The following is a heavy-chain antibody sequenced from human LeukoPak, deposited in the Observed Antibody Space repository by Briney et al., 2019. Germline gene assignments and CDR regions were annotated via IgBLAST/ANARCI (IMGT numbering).Heavy chain of an antibody. CDR2: ISYDGSNK. V-gene: IGHV3-30*18. D-gene: IGHD3-10*01. Sequence: GGSLRLSCAASGFTFSSYGMHWVRQAPGKGLEWVAVISYDGSNKYYADSVKGRFTISRDNSKNTLYLQMNSLRAEDTAVCYCAKDRARRITMVRGVGLGYWGQGTLVTVSS. J-gene: IGHJ4*02. CDR3: AKDRARRITMVRGVGLGY. CDR1: GFTFSSYG.